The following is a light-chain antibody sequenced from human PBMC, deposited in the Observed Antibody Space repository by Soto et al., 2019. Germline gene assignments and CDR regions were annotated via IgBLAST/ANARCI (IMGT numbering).Light chain of an antibody. CDR2: DVT. V-gene: IGLV2-11*01. CDR3: CSYTGSYSV. Sequence: QSALTQPRSVSGSPGQSVAISCTGIGGFDCVSWYQQYPGKAPKLMIYDVTNRPSGVPDRFSASKSGDTASLTISGLQAEDEADYYCCSYTGSYSVFGGGTKLTVL. J-gene: IGLJ3*02. CDR1: GGFDC.